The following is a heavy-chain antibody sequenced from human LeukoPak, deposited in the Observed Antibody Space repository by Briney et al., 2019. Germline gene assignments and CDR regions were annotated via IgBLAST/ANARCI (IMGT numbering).Heavy chain of an antibody. CDR2: ISAYNGNT. D-gene: IGHD2-8*01. V-gene: IGHV1-18*01. Sequence: GASVKVSCKASGYTFTSYGISWVRQAPGQGLEWMGWISAYNGNTNYAQKLQGRVTMTRDTSISTAYMELSRLRSDDTAVYYCARVKDPGQYCTNGVCYSIEGVGWFDPWGQGTLVTVSS. CDR3: ARVKDPGQYCTNGVCYSIEGVGWFDP. J-gene: IGHJ5*02. CDR1: GYTFTSYG.